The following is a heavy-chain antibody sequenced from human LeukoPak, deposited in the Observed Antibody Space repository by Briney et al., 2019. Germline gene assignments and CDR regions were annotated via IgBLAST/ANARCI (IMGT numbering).Heavy chain of an antibody. CDR2: ITPSSSSI. CDR1: GFTFSSFS. J-gene: IGHJ4*02. Sequence: GGSLRLSCAASGFTFSSFSLNWVRQAPGKGLEWVSSITPSSSSIYYADSVKGRFTISRDNAKNSLYLQMNSLRAEDTAVYYCAREYYDSSGSPYFDYWGQGTLVTVSS. CDR3: AREYYDSSGSPYFDY. V-gene: IGHV3-21*06. D-gene: IGHD3-22*01.